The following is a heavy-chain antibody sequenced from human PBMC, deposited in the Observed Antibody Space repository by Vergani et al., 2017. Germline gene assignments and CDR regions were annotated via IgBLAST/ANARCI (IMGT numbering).Heavy chain of an antibody. Sequence: QVQLQESGPGLVKPSETLSLTCTVSGVSISAHYWSWIRQPSGRGLEWIGYMSHSGSPNHNPSLKSRLNISLDMSKDQISLSLSSVTAADTAVYYCARRGDGHSQWLDAWGQGILVTVSS. CDR1: GVSISAHY. J-gene: IGHJ5*02. D-gene: IGHD6-19*01. CDR3: ARRGDGHSQWLDA. CDR2: MSHSGSP. V-gene: IGHV4-59*11.